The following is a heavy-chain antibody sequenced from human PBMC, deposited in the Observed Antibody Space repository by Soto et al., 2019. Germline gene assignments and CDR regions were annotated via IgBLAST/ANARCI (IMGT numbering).Heavy chain of an antibody. V-gene: IGHV3-30*18. CDR3: AKDFVEWLFVDAFDI. CDR1: GFTFSSYG. CDR2: ISYDGSNK. D-gene: IGHD3-3*01. J-gene: IGHJ3*02. Sequence: GGSLRLSCAASGFTFSSYGMHWVRQAPGKGLEWVAVISYDGSNKYYADSVKGRFTISRDNSKNTLYLQMNSLRAEDTAVYYCAKDFVEWLFVDAFDIWGQGTMVT.